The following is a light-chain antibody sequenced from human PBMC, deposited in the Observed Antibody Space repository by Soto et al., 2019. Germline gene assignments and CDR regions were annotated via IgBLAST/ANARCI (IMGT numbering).Light chain of an antibody. CDR1: QSVSSNY. V-gene: IGKV3-20*01. CDR2: GAS. J-gene: IGKJ1*01. CDR3: HQYGSAPWT. Sequence: IVLTQSPGTLSLSPGERGALSCRASQSVSSNYVAWYQQKPGQAPRLLISGASNRATGTPDRFRGSGSGTDCTLTITRLEPEDFAVYYCHQYGSAPWTFGQGAKVEIK.